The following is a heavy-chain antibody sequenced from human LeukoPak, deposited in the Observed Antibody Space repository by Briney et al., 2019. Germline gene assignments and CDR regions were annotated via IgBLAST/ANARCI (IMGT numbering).Heavy chain of an antibody. J-gene: IGHJ5*02. V-gene: IGHV4-4*02. CDR3: SRLPAP. Sequence: SETLSLTCAVSGVSISSSNWWHWVRQPPGKGLEWIGEIYHSGSTNYNPSLKRRGTISIDKSKNQFSLKLSSVTAADTAVYYCSRLPAPWGQGTLVTVSS. CDR2: IYHSGST. CDR1: GVSISSSNW.